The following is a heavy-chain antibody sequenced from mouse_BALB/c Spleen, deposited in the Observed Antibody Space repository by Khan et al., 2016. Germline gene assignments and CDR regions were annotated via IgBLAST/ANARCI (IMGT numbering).Heavy chain of an antibody. Sequence: QVQLKESGAELMKPGASVKISCKATGYTFSSYWIKWVKQRPGHGLEWIGEILPGSGSTNYNEKFRGKATFTADTSSNTAYMQLSSLTSEDSAVDYCARTDRRGYFDYWGQGTTLTVSS. CDR1: GYTFSSYW. CDR3: ARTDRRGYFDY. CDR2: ILPGSGST. V-gene: IGHV1-9*01. J-gene: IGHJ2*01.